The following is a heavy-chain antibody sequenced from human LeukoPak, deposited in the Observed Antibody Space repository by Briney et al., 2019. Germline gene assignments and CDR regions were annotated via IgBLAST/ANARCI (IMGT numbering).Heavy chain of an antibody. D-gene: IGHD5-12*01. CDR2: IYYSGSP. CDR1: GGSISSGGYY. CDR3: ARVDIVATISAFDI. V-gene: IGHV4-31*03. J-gene: IGHJ3*02. Sequence: SETLSLTCTVSGGSISSGGYYWSWIRQHPGKGLEWIGYIYYSGSPYYNPSLKSRVTISVDTSKNQFSLKLSSVTAADTAVYYCARVDIVATISAFDIWGQGTMVTVSS.